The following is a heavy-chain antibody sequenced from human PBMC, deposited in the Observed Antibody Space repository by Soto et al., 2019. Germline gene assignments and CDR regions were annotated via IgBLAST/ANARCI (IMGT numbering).Heavy chain of an antibody. D-gene: IGHD2-8*02. V-gene: IGHV4-59*08. Sequence: SETLSLTCTVSGGSISTHWWSWIRQAPGKGLEWIGYMFYTGRTTYNPSLESRVTMSVDTSTNRVSLKLTAVTAADTAVYYCARKIECTSVTCFGALDVWGKGTTVTVSS. CDR1: GGSISTHW. J-gene: IGHJ6*04. CDR3: ARKIECTSVTCFGALDV. CDR2: MFYTGRT.